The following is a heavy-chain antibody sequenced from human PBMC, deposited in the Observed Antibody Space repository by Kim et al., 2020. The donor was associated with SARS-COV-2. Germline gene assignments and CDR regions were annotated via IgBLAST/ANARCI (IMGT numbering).Heavy chain of an antibody. D-gene: IGHD6-6*01. V-gene: IGHV4-59*09. J-gene: IGHJ4*02. Sequence: TNYNTSLKSRVTISVDTSKNQFSLKLSSVTAADTAGYYCARGSSSNFFDYWGQGTLVTVSS. CDR2: T. CDR3: ARGSSSNFFDY.